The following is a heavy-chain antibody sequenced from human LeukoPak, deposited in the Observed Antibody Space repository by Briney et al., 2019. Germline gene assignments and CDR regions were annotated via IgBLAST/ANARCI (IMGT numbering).Heavy chain of an antibody. CDR3: ARGVRRAVRGVPRNWFDP. CDR1: GGSFSGYY. Sequence: KPSETLSLTCAVYGGSFSGYYWSWIRQPPGKGLEWIGEINHSGSTNYNPSLESRVTISVDTSKNQFSLKLSSVTAADTAVYYCARGVRRAVRGVPRNWFDPWGQGTLVTVSS. V-gene: IGHV4-34*01. CDR2: INHSGST. D-gene: IGHD3-10*01. J-gene: IGHJ5*02.